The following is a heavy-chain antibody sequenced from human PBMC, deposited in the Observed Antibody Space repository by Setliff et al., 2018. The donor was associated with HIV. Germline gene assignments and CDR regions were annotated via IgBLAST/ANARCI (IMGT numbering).Heavy chain of an antibody. J-gene: IGHJ6*02. Sequence: GGSLRLSCAGSGSGGSGFTFSDYYMSWVRQAPGKGLEWLCYISSSGTTTYYGDSVKGRFTISRDDAKNSVHLQMNSLRAEDTAVYYCAKVYGTGYFYYYYGMHVWGQGTTVTVSS. CDR1: GFTFSDYY. V-gene: IGHV3-11*04. CDR3: AKVYGTGYFYYYYGMHV. D-gene: IGHD2-8*02. CDR2: ISSSGTTT.